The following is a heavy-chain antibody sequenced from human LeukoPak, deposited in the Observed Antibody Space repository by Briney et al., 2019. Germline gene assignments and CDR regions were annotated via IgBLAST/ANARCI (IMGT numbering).Heavy chain of an antibody. CDR3: AGTYLNYFYQWPPVRFDY. V-gene: IGHV4-30-2*01. J-gene: IGHJ4*02. CDR2: IYHSGST. Sequence: PSETLSLTCAVSGGSISSGGYSWSWIRQPPGKGLEWIGYIYHSGSTYYNPSLKSRFTISVDRSKNQFSLKLSSVTAADTAVYYCAGTYLNYFYQWPPVRFDYWGQGTLVTVSS. CDR1: GGSISSGGYS. D-gene: IGHD2/OR15-2a*01.